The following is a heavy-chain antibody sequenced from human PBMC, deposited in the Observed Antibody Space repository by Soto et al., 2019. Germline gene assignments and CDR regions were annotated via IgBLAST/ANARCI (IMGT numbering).Heavy chain of an antibody. CDR2: ISCNSGNI. CDR3: AKMVTWDSSGYYQGGFDC. V-gene: IGHV3-9*01. J-gene: IGHJ4*02. D-gene: IGHD3-22*01. Sequence: GGSLRLSCAASGFSFEDYAMHCVRQAPGKCLEWVSGISCNSGNIIYADSVKGRFTISRGNAKNSLYLQMNSLRLEDTALYYCAKMVTWDSSGYYQGGFDCWGQGT. CDR1: GFSFEDYA.